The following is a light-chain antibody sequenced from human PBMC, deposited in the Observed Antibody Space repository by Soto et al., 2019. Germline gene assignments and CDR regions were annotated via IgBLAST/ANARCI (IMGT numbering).Light chain of an antibody. CDR2: DVS. V-gene: IGKV3-11*01. Sequence: EIVLTQSPATVSLSPGERVTLSCRASQSVTSYLAWYQQKAGQAPRLLIYDVSNRATGIPARFSGSGSGTDFTLTISSLEPEDFAVYYCQQRSNWPLTFGQGPKEEIK. CDR1: QSVTSY. CDR3: QQRSNWPLT. J-gene: IGKJ1*01.